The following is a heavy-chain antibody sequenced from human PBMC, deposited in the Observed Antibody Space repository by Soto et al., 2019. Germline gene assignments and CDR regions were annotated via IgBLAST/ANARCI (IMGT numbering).Heavy chain of an antibody. J-gene: IGHJ5*02. D-gene: IGHD3-16*01. CDR2: MNPGSGDT. CDR3: ARMETFGSLNWFDP. CDR1: GYSFTNND. V-gene: IGHV1-8*01. Sequence: DSLKVSCKASGYSFTNNDVSWVRQATGQGLEWMGWMNPGSGDTGYAQKFQGRVTMTRDISIATAYMELSSLRSDDTAIYYCARMETFGSLNWFDPWGQGTLVTVSS.